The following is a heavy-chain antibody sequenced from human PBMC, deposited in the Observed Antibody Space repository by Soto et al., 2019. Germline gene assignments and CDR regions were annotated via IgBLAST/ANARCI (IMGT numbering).Heavy chain of an antibody. CDR1: GGSVSSASYY. D-gene: IGHD3-3*01. CDR2: VYYTGST. Sequence: SETLSLTCTVSGGSVSSASYYWSWIRQPPGKGLEWIGYVYYTGSTNYNPSLKSRVTVSTHTSNNQFSLRLNSVTSEDTAVYYCARAISIYGVVTYGMDVWGQGTTVTVSS. J-gene: IGHJ6*02. V-gene: IGHV4-61*01. CDR3: ARAISIYGVVTYGMDV.